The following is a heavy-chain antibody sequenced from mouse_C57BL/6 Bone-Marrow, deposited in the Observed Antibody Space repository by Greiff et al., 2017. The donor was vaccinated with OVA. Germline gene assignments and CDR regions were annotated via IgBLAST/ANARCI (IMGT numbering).Heavy chain of an antibody. D-gene: IGHD1-1*01. J-gene: IGHJ4*01. CDR2: IYPRSGNT. Sequence: VQLVESGAELARPGASVKLSCKASGYTFTSYGISWVKQRTGQGLEWIGEIYPRSGNTYYNEKFKGKATLTADKSSSTAYMELRSLTSEDSAVYFCARSHYGSSCYYAMDYWGQGTSVTVSS. V-gene: IGHV1-81*01. CDR3: ARSHYGSSCYYAMDY. CDR1: GYTFTSYG.